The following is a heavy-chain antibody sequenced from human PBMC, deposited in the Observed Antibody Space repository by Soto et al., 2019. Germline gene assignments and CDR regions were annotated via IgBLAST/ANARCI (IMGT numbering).Heavy chain of an antibody. CDR1: AGSISSYY. CDR2: IYYTGST. V-gene: IGHV4-59*01. J-gene: IGHJ4*02. CDR3: ARLTQGYYDSSGYYWELGYFDY. Sequence: SETLSLTCTVSAGSISSYYWSWIRQPPGKGLEWIGNIYYTGSTNYNPSLKSRVTISVDTSKNQFSLKLSSVTAADTAVYYCARLTQGYYDSSGYYWELGYFDYWGQGTLVTVSS. D-gene: IGHD3-22*01.